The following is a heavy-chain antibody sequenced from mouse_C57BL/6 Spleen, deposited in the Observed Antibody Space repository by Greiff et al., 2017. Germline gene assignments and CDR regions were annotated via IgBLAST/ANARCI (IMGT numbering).Heavy chain of an antibody. D-gene: IGHD2-4*01. CDR1: GYAFSSYW. CDR2: IYPGDGDT. J-gene: IGHJ4*01. CDR3: ATVGDYDDGYYAMVY. Sequence: QVQLQQSGAELVKPGASVKISCKASGYAFSSYWMNWVKQRPGKGLEWIGQIYPGDGDTNYNGKFKGKATLTADKSSSTAYMQLSSLTSEDSAVYFCATVGDYDDGYYAMVYWGQGTSVTVSS. V-gene: IGHV1-80*01.